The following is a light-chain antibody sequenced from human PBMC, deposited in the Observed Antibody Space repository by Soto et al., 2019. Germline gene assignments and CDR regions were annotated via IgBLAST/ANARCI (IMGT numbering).Light chain of an antibody. CDR3: HHYGSSPIFP. V-gene: IGKV3-20*01. CDR1: QSVANNH. Sequence: EVVLTQSPGTLSLSAGERATLSCRASQSVANNHLAWYQQRPGQAPRLLIYAASTRAAGIPDRFSGSGSGTDFTLTISRLEPEDFGVFFCHHYGSSPIFPFGPGTTVDMK. CDR2: AAS. J-gene: IGKJ3*01.